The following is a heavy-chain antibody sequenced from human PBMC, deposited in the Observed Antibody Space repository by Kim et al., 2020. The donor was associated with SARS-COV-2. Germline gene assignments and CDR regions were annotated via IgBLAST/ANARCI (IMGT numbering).Heavy chain of an antibody. CDR1: GFTFRNYA. CDR2: ISATVYNT. J-gene: IGHJ4*02. CDR3: AKDQGSGRGFHY. V-gene: IGHV3-23*01. Sequence: GGSLRLSCAASGFTFRNYAMNWVRQAPGKGLEWVSTISATVYNTYYADSVKGRFTISTDNSRNTLFLQMNGLRADDTAVYYCAKDQGSGRGFHYWGQGTLVTVSS. D-gene: IGHD1-1*01.